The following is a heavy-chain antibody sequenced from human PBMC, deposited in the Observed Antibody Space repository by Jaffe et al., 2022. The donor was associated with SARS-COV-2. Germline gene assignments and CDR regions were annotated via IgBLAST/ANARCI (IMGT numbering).Heavy chain of an antibody. D-gene: IGHD3-16*02. Sequence: QVQLQQSGPGLVKPSQTLSLTCAISGDSVSSNSAAWNWIRQSPSRGLEWLGRTYYRSKWYNDYAVSVKSRITINPDTSKNQFSLQLNSVTPEDTAVYYCARDLYDYVWGSYRNGYYYGMDVWGQGTTVTVSS. V-gene: IGHV6-1*01. J-gene: IGHJ6*02. CDR2: TYYRSKWYN. CDR3: ARDLYDYVWGSYRNGYYYGMDV. CDR1: GDSVSSNSAA.